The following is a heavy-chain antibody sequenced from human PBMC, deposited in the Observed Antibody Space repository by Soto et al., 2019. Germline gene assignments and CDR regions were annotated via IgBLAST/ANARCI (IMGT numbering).Heavy chain of an antibody. CDR3: AINGGRSDSSSWYLMDV. J-gene: IGHJ6*02. CDR1: GYSFTSYW. CDR2: IDPSDSYT. V-gene: IGHV5-10-1*01. D-gene: IGHD6-13*01. Sequence: GESLKISCKGSGYSFTSYWISWVRQMPGKGLGWMGRIDPSDSYTNYSPSFQGHVTISADKSISTAYLQWSSLKASDTAMYYCAINGGRSDSSSWYLMDVWGQGTTVTVSS.